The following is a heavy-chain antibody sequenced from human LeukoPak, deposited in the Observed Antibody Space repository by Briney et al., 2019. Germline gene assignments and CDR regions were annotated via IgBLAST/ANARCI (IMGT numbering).Heavy chain of an antibody. J-gene: IGHJ4*02. V-gene: IGHV1-8*01. Sequence: AVKVSCKASGYTFTSYDINWVRQATGQGLEWMGWMNPNSGNTGYAQRFQGRVTMTRNTSMSTAYMELSSLRSEDTAVYYCARGPHYAVDYWGQGTLVTVSS. CDR2: MNPNSGNT. CDR3: ARGPHYAVDY. D-gene: IGHD4-17*01. CDR1: GYTFTSYD.